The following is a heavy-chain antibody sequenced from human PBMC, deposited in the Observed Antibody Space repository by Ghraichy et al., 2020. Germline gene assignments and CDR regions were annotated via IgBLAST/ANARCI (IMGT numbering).Heavy chain of an antibody. CDR1: GFIFSAFT. CDR3: ARGGASRQDH. Sequence: GALRLSCAASGFIFSAFTMSWVRQAPGEGLEWVAKMKEDGNEISYADSVRGRFTISRDNAKNSLYLQMDSLRPEDTAVYYCARGGASRQDHWGQGTLVTVSS. V-gene: IGHV3-7*05. CDR2: MKEDGNEI. J-gene: IGHJ4*02. D-gene: IGHD2-2*01.